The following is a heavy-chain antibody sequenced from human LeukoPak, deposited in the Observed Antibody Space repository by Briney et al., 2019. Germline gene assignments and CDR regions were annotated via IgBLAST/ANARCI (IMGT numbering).Heavy chain of an antibody. CDR2: ISSSSSYI. CDR3: ARGAEYCSSTSSYIVY. D-gene: IGHD2-2*02. CDR1: GFSFSSNS. V-gene: IGHV3-21*01. Sequence: PGGSLRLSCAASGFSFSSNSMNWVRQAPGKGLEWVSSISSSSSYIHYADSVKGRFTISRDNAKNSLYLQMNSLRAEDTAVYYCARGAEYCSSTSSYIVYWGQGTLVTVSS. J-gene: IGHJ4*02.